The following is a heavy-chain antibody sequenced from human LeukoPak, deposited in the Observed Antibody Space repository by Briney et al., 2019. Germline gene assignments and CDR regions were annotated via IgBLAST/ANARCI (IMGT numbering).Heavy chain of an antibody. CDR3: ASSSGY. D-gene: IGHD6-25*01. V-gene: IGHV3-48*04. CDR2: ISSGGGTI. Sequence: HPGGSLRLSCAASGFTFSSYGMHWVRQAPGKGLEWVSYISSGGGTIYNADSVKGRFTISRDNAKKSLYLQMDSLRAEDTAVYYRASSSGYWGQGTLVTVSS. CDR1: GFTFSSYG. J-gene: IGHJ4*02.